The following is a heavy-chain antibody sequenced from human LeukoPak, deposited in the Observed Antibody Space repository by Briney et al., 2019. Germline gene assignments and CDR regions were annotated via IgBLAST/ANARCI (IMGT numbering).Heavy chain of an antibody. V-gene: IGHV4-39*01. CDR1: GGSISSSSYY. D-gene: IGHD6-13*01. CDR2: IYYSGST. Sequence: SETLSHTCTVSGGSISSSSYYWGWIRQPPGKGLEWIGSIYYSGSTYYNPSLKSRVTISVDTSKNQFSLKLSSVTAADTAVYYCARHGLRYSSSWYGAFDIWGQGTMVTVSS. CDR3: ARHGLRYSSSWYGAFDI. J-gene: IGHJ3*02.